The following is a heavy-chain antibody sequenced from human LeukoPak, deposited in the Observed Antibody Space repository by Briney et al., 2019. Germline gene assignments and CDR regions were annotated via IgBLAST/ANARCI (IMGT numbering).Heavy chain of an antibody. CDR2: IYYHGGT. CDR1: GGSVSSGSYY. D-gene: IGHD1-14*01. J-gene: IGHJ2*01. CDR3: ARRVGTRAWYFDL. V-gene: IGHV4-61*01. Sequence: SETLSLTCTVSGGSVSSGSYYWSWIRQPPGKGLEWIGYIYYHGGTNYNPSLKSRVTISVDTSKNQFSLKLTSVTAADTAVYYCARRVGTRAWYFDLWGRGTLVTVSS.